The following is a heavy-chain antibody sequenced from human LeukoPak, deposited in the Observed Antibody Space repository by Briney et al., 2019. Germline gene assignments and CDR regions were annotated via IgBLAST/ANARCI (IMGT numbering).Heavy chain of an antibody. J-gene: IGHJ6*03. CDR1: GFTFSSYW. CDR2: INNDGGST. Sequence: GGSLRLSCAASGFTFSSYWMHWVRHAPGKGLVCVSRINNDGGSTSYSDSVKGRFTISRDNAKNTLYLQMNSLRAEDAAVYYCARVASLSSSWYYYYYYMDVWGKGTTVTVSS. D-gene: IGHD6-13*01. CDR3: ARVASLSSSWYYYYYYMDV. V-gene: IGHV3-74*01.